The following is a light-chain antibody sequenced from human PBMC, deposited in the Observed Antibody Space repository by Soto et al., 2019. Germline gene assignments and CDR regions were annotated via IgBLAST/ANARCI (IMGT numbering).Light chain of an antibody. Sequence: DIQMTQSPSSLSASVGDSVTVTCRASQPIGTSLHWYQQRAGKAPKVLISSASRLQSGVSSRFSGSGSGTHFTLTISSLRPEDSATYYPLQGYNTFWTFGQGTKVDIK. V-gene: IGKV1-39*01. CDR3: LQGYNTFWT. CDR2: SAS. J-gene: IGKJ1*01. CDR1: QPIGTS.